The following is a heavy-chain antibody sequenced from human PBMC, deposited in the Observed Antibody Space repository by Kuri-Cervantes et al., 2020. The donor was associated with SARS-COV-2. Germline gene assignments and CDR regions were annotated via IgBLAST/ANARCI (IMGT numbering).Heavy chain of an antibody. CDR2: IYYCGST. Sequence: SETLSLTCTVSGGSISSSSYYWGWIRQPPGKGLEWIGSIYYCGSTYYNPSLKSRVTISVDTSKNQFSLKLSSVTAADTAVYFCARRTRNWFDPWGQGTPVTVSS. J-gene: IGHJ5*02. CDR3: ARRTRNWFDP. CDR1: GGSISSSSYY. V-gene: IGHV4-39*01. D-gene: IGHD3-3*01.